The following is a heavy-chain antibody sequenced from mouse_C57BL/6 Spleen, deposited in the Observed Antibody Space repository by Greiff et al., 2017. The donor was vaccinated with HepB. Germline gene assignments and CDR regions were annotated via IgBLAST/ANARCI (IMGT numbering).Heavy chain of an antibody. D-gene: IGHD2-3*01. CDR2: IDPSDSET. CDR1: GYTFTSYW. V-gene: IGHV1-52*01. J-gene: IGHJ3*01. Sequence: VQLQQPGAELVRPGSSVKLSCKASGYTFTSYWMHWVKQRPIQGLEWIGNIDPSDSETHYNQKFKDKATLTVDKSSSTAYMQLSSLTSEDSAVYCCARSAWDGGAWFAYWGEVTLVTVSA. CDR3: ARSAWDGGAWFAY.